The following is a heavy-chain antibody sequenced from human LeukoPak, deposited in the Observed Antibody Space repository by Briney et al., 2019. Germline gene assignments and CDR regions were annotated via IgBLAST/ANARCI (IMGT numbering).Heavy chain of an antibody. D-gene: IGHD1-26*01. V-gene: IGHV3-21*01. CDR2: ISSSSSYI. J-gene: IGHJ3*02. CDR1: GFTFSSYS. CDR3: ARDQRELRFYNAFDI. Sequence: GGSLRLSCAASGFTFSSYSMNWVRQAPGKGLEWVSSISSSSSYIYYADSVKGRFTISRDNAKNSLYLQTNSLRAEDTAVYYCARDQRELRFYNAFDIWGQGTMVTVSS.